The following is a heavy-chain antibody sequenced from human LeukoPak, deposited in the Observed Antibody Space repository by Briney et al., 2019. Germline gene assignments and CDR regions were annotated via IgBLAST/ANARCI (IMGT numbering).Heavy chain of an antibody. Sequence: GGSLRLSGAASGFTFSRACLSWGGQAPGQGLEWVANIKEDGSEDYYADSVKGRFAISKDNAKNSLYLQMNNLRAEDTAMYYCARDADGYEDWGQGTLVIVSS. V-gene: IGHV3-7*01. D-gene: IGHD5-24*01. CDR2: IKEDGSED. CDR1: GFTFSRAC. J-gene: IGHJ4*02. CDR3: ARDADGYED.